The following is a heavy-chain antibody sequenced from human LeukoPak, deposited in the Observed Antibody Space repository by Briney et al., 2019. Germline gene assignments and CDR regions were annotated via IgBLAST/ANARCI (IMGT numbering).Heavy chain of an antibody. Sequence: SETLTLTCTVSGGSISSYYWSWIRQPPGKGLEWIGYIYYSGSTNYNPSLKGRVTISVDKSKNQFSLKLSSVTAADMDVYYCARHDSEMCGRRGYSYGYYFDYWGQGTLVTVSS. CDR3: ARHDSEMCGRRGYSYGYYFDY. J-gene: IGHJ4*02. D-gene: IGHD5-18*01. CDR2: IYYSGST. CDR1: GGSISSYY. V-gene: IGHV4-59*08.